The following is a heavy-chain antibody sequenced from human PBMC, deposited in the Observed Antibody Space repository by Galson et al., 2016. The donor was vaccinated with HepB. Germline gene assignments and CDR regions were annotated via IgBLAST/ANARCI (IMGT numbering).Heavy chain of an antibody. V-gene: IGHV2-5*02. CDR2: IYWDDDK. CDR1: GFSLSTSGLA. CDR3: AHRGGLRMFGVVTDLYFDI. D-gene: IGHD3-3*01. Sequence: PALVKPTQSLTLTCSFSGFSLSTSGLAVAWIRQPPGKALEWLGLIYWDDDKRYSPSLTNRMTITKDTYKNQVVLTMNNMDHADTGTYYCAHRGGLRMFGVVTDLYFDIWGQGTLVTVSS. J-gene: IGHJ4*02.